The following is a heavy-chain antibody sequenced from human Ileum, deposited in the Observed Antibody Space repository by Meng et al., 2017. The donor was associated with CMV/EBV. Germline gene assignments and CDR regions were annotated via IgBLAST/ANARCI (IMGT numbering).Heavy chain of an antibody. CDR2: INHSGRA. Sequence: SGGALRDYCWAWIRQPPGKGLEWLGEINHSGRANYNPSLESRVTILVDTSKNQVSLKLSSVTAADTAVYYCARGQRITLVRGGRFDPWGQGTLVTVSS. D-gene: IGHD2-15*01. J-gene: IGHJ5*02. V-gene: IGHV4-34*01. CDR1: GGALRDYC. CDR3: ARGQRITLVRGGRFDP.